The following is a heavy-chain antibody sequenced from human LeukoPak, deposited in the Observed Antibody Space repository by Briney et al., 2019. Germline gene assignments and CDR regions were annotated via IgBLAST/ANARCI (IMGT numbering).Heavy chain of an antibody. V-gene: IGHV3-23*01. CDR1: GFTFSSYA. CDR2: ISGSGGST. D-gene: IGHD3-22*01. CDR3: ATDYYDSSGYSVGPVFY. Sequence: GGSLRLSCAASGFTFSSYAMSWVRQAPGKGLEWVSAISGSGGSTYYADSVKGRFTISRDNSKNTLYLQMNSLRAEDTAVYYCATDYYDSSGYSVGPVFYWGQGTLVTVSS. J-gene: IGHJ4*02.